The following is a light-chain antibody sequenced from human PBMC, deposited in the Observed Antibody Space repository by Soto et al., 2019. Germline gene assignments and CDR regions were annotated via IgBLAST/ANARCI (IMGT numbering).Light chain of an antibody. CDR3: QQSDNLPLGT. J-gene: IGKJ3*01. V-gene: IGKV1-33*01. CDR2: DAS. CDR1: QDISNY. Sequence: DIQMTQSPSSLSASVGDRVTITCQASQDISNYLNWYQQKPGKAPKLLIYDASNLETGVPSRFGGSGYGTDFTFTISSLQPEDIATYYCQQSDNLPLGTFGTGTKVDIK.